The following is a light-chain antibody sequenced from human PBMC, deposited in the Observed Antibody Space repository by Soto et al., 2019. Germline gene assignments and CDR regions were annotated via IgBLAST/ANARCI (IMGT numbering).Light chain of an antibody. CDR3: QQYGSSRT. J-gene: IGKJ1*01. CDR1: QSVSSSY. CDR2: GAS. V-gene: IGKV3-20*01. Sequence: IVLTQSPGTLSLSPGERATLSCRASQSVSSSYLAWYQQKPGQAPRLLIYGASSRATGIPDMFSGSGSGTDFTLNISRLEPEDFAVYYCQQYGSSRTFGQGTKVEIK.